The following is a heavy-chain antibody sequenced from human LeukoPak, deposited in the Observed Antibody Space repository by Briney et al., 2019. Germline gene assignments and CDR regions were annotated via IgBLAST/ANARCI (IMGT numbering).Heavy chain of an antibody. D-gene: IGHD3-10*01. V-gene: IGHV3-9*01. Sequence: PGGSLRLSCAASGFTFDDYAMHWVRQAPGKGLEWVSGISWNSGSIGYADSVKGRFTISRDNAKNTLYLQMNSLRAEDTAVYYCARDSRTGELDYWGQGTLVTVSS. CDR2: ISWNSGSI. CDR3: ARDSRTGELDY. J-gene: IGHJ4*02. CDR1: GFTFDDYA.